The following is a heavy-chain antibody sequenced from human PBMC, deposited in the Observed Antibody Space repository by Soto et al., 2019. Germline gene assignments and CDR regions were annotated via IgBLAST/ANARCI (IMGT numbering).Heavy chain of an antibody. Sequence: QVQLQQSGPGLVKPSQTLSLTCVISGDSVSSNNVAWNWIRQSPSRGLEWLGRTYYRSKWYNNYAVSVKSLTTMNADTSKNQYSVQLASVTPEDTGGYYGGRGINSPINMWGQGTMVTVS. V-gene: IGHV6-1*01. CDR1: GDSVSSNNVA. CDR3: GRGINSPINM. J-gene: IGHJ3*02. D-gene: IGHD1-1*01. CDR2: TYYRSKWYN.